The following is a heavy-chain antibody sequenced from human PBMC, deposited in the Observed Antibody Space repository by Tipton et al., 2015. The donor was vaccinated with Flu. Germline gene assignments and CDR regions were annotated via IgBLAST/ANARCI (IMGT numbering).Heavy chain of an antibody. CDR2: IYYSGST. V-gene: IGHV4-59*08. CDR1: GGSMSSYY. CDR3: ARDSAAHYGMDV. D-gene: IGHD6-13*01. Sequence: GLVKPSETLSLTCTVSGGSMSSYYWSWIRQPPGKGLEWIGYIYYSGSTNYNPSLKSRVTISVDTSKNQFSLKLSSVTAADTAVYYCARDSAAHYGMDVWGQGTTVTVSS. J-gene: IGHJ6*02.